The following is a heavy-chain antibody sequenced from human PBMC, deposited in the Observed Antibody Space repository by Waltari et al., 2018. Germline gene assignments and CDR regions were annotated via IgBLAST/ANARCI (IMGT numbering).Heavy chain of an antibody. V-gene: IGHV4-38-2*01. J-gene: IGHJ4*02. CDR2: IYHSGST. D-gene: IGHD2-15*01. CDR1: GYSISSGYY. Sequence: QVQLQESGPGLVKPSETLSLTCAVSGYSISSGYYWGWIRQHPGKGLEWIGSIYHSGSTYYNPSLKSRVTISVDTSKNQFSLKLSSVTAADTAVYYCATSGGCSGGSCYPLDYWGQGTLVTVSS. CDR3: ATSGGCSGGSCYPLDY.